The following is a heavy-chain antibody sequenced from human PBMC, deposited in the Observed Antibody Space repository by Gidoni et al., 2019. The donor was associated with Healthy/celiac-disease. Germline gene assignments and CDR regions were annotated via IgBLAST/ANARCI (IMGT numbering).Heavy chain of an antibody. D-gene: IGHD4-17*01. CDR3: AKGYVTTGY. Sequence: GKGLEWVQAISGRGGSTYYADSVKGRFTISRDNSKNTLYLQTNSVRAEDTAVYYCAKGYVTTGYWGQGTLVTVSS. J-gene: IGHJ4*02. CDR2: ISGRGGST. V-gene: IGHV3-23*01.